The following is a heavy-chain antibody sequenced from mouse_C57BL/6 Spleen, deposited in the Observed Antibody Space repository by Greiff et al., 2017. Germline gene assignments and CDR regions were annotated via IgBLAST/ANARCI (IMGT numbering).Heavy chain of an antibody. J-gene: IGHJ2*01. CDR2: IDPNSGGT. D-gene: IGHD3-2*02. CDR1: GYTFTSYW. Sequence: QVHVKQPGAELVKPGASVKLSCKASGYTFTSYWMHWVKQRPGRGLEWIGRIDPNSGGTKYNEKFKSKATLTVDKPSSTAYMQLSSLTSEDSAVYYCARSELRLVGYFDYWGQGTTLTVSS. V-gene: IGHV1-72*01. CDR3: ARSELRLVGYFDY.